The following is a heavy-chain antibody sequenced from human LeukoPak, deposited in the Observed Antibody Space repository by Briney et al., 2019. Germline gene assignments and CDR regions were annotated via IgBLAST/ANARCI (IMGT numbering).Heavy chain of an antibody. D-gene: IGHD3-9*01. CDR1: GGSISSGDYY. Sequence: SQTLSLTCTVSGGSISSGDYYWSWIRQPPGKGLEWIEYIYYSGSTYYNPSLKSRVTISVDTSKNQFSLKLSSVTAADTAVYYCARAPYYDILTHDAFDIWGQGTMVTVSS. CDR3: ARAPYYDILTHDAFDI. J-gene: IGHJ3*02. V-gene: IGHV4-30-4*01. CDR2: IYYSGST.